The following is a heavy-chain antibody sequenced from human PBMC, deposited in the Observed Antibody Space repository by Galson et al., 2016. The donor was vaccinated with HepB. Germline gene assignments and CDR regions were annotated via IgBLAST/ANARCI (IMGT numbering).Heavy chain of an antibody. CDR1: GYTFSKFG. Sequence: SVKVSCKASGYTFSKFGINWVRQAPGQGLEWMGWVSGDNVDTNYAENIQTRVTMTTDTSTSTAYMELRTLTSDDTAVYYCARDSCSGGVCYCEYWGQGTLVTVSS. J-gene: IGHJ4*02. CDR2: VSGDNVDT. V-gene: IGHV1-18*01. CDR3: ARDSCSGGVCYCEY. D-gene: IGHD2-8*02.